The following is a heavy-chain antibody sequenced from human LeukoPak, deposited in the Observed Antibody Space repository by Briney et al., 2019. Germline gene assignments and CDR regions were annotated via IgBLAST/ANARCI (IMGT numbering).Heavy chain of an antibody. J-gene: IGHJ4*02. CDR1: GGSISSYY. Sequence: PSETLSLTCTVSGGSISSYYWSWIRQPAGKGLEWIGRIYTSGSTNYNSSLKSRVTMSVDTSKNQFSLKLSSVTAADTAVYYCARDRGGSYYRRIYYFDYWGQGTLVTVSS. D-gene: IGHD1-26*01. CDR2: IYTSGST. CDR3: ARDRGGSYYRRIYYFDY. V-gene: IGHV4-4*07.